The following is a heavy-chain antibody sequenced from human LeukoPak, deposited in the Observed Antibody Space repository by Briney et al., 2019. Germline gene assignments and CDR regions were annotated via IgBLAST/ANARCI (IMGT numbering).Heavy chain of an antibody. J-gene: IGHJ4*02. Sequence: SETLSLTCAVSGYSISSGYYWGWIRQPPGKGLEWIGSIYHSGSTYYNPSLKSRVTISVDTSKNQFSLKLSSVTAADTAVYYCAGHGSLYGSNYFDYWGQGTLVTVSS. V-gene: IGHV4-38-2*01. CDR1: GYSISSGYY. CDR3: AGHGSLYGSNYFDY. CDR2: IYHSGST. D-gene: IGHD4-23*01.